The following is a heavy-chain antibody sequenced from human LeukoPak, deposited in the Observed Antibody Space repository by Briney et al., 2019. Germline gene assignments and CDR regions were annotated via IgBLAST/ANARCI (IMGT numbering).Heavy chain of an antibody. D-gene: IGHD4-17*01. CDR3: SRRVTTGVGLDY. V-gene: IGHV4-34*01. CDR1: GGSFNAYY. CDR2: INHSGGT. J-gene: IGHJ4*02. Sequence: SETLSLTCVVSGGSFNAYYWSWIRQPPGKGLEWIGEINHSGGTNYNPSLKSRVTISIDTSKNQFSLKLSSVTAADTASYYCSRRVTTGVGLDYWGQGTLVTVSS.